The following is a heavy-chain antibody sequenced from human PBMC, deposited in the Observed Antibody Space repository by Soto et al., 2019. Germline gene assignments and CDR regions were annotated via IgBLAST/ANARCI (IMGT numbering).Heavy chain of an antibody. V-gene: IGHV1-69*12. CDR2: IIPIFGTA. Sequence: QVQLVQSGAEVKKPGSSVKVSCKASGGTFSSYAISWVRQAPGQGLEWMGGIIPIFGTANYAQKFQGRVTITADESTSTAYMELSSLRSEDAAVYYCARNPHGVTAMVHYYFDYWGQGTLVTVSS. CDR3: ARNPHGVTAMVHYYFDY. CDR1: GGTFSSYA. D-gene: IGHD5-18*01. J-gene: IGHJ4*02.